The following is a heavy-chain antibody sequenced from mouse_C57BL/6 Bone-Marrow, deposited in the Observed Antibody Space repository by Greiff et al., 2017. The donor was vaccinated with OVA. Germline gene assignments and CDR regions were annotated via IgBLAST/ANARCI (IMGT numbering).Heavy chain of an antibody. CDR3: ARSWDYFDY. Sequence: VQLQQSGAELVRPGTSVKVSCKASGYAFTNYLIEWVKQRPGQGLELIGVINPGSGGTNYNEKFKGKATLTADKSSSTAYMQLSSLTSEDSAVYFCARSWDYFDYWGQGTTLTVSS. CDR1: GYAFTNYL. D-gene: IGHD4-1*01. J-gene: IGHJ2*01. CDR2: INPGSGGT. V-gene: IGHV1-54*01.